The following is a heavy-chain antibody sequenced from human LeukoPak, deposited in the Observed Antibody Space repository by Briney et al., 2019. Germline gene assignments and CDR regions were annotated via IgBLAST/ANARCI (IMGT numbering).Heavy chain of an antibody. D-gene: IGHD3-3*01. V-gene: IGHV3-21*01. Sequence: GGSLRLSCAASGFTFSSYSMNWVRQAPGKGLEWVSSISSSSSYIYYADSVKGRFTISRDNAKNSLYLQMNSLRAEDTAVYYCARDLLRFLEWSLTTFDYWGQGTLVTVSS. CDR3: ARDLLRFLEWSLTTFDY. J-gene: IGHJ4*02. CDR2: ISSSSSYI. CDR1: GFTFSSYS.